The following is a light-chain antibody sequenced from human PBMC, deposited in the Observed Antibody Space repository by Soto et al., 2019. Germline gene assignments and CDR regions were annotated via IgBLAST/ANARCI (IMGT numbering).Light chain of an antibody. Sequence: QSVLTQPPSVSGAPGQRVTISCTGSSSNIGAGYDVHWYQQLPGTAPKPLIYNNNNRPSGVPDRFSGSKSGTSASLAITGLQADDEADYYCQSYDSSLSGVVFGGGTKSPS. CDR3: QSYDSSLSGVV. J-gene: IGLJ2*01. V-gene: IGLV1-40*01. CDR2: NNN. CDR1: SSNIGAGYD.